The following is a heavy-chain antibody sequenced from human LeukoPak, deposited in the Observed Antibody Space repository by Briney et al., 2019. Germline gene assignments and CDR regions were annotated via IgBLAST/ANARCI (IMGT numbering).Heavy chain of an antibody. D-gene: IGHD3-22*01. CDR3: ARAPRTYYYDSSGYRNWFDS. V-gene: IGHV4-38-2*02. Sequence: PSETLSLTCTVSGYSISSDYYWGWIRQPPGKGLEWIGSIYYSGSTYYNPSLKSRVTISVDTSKNQFSLKLSSVTAADTAVYYCARAPRTYYYDSSGYRNWFDSWGQGTLVTVSS. CDR1: GYSISSDYY. CDR2: IYYSGST. J-gene: IGHJ5*01.